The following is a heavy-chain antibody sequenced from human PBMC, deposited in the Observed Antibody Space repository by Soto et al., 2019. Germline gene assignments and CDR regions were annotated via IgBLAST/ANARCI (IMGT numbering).Heavy chain of an antibody. D-gene: IGHD2-2*02. CDR2: IYSGSST. CDR1: GFTVSSNY. Sequence: GGSLRLSCAASGFTVSSNYMSWVRQAPGKGLEWVSVIYSGSSTYYADSVKGRFTISRDNSKNTLYLQMNSLRAEDTAVYYCARDQVVPAAIDYYYGMDVWGQGTTVTVSS. J-gene: IGHJ6*02. V-gene: IGHV3-53*01. CDR3: ARDQVVPAAIDYYYGMDV.